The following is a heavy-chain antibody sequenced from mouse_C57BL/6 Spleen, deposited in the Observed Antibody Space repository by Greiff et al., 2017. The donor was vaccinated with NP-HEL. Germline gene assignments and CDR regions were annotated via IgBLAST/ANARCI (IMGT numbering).Heavy chain of an antibody. D-gene: IGHD1-1*02. J-gene: IGHJ3*01. V-gene: IGHV1-47*01. CDR2: FHPYNDDT. CDR1: GYTFTTYP. CDR3: ARKGWSKGVAWFAY. Sequence: QVHVKQSGAELVKPGASVKMSCKASGYTFTTYPIEWMKQNHGKSLEWIGNFHPYNDDTKYNEKFKGKATLTVEKSSSTVYLELSRLTSDDSAVYYCARKGWSKGVAWFAYWGQGTLVTVSA.